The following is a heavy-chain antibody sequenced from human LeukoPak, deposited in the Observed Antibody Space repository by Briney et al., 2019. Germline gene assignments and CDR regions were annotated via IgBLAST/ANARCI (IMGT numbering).Heavy chain of an antibody. V-gene: IGHV4-59*01. D-gene: IGHD1-26*01. CDR2: IYYTGST. J-gene: IGHJ5*02. Sequence: SETLSLTCTVSGGSISTYYWSWIRQPPGKGLEWIGYIYYTGSTSYNPSLKSRVTMSLDASKNQFSLELNSVTPADTAVYYCARGGNYWPQWWFDPWGRGTLVTVSS. CDR3: ARGGNYWPQWWFDP. CDR1: GGSISTYY.